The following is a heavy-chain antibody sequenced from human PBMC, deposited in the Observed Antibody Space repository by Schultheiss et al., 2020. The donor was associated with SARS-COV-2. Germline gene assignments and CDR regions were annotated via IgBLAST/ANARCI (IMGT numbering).Heavy chain of an antibody. CDR1: GFTFSSYA. J-gene: IGHJ3*02. V-gene: IGHV3-23*01. CDR3: ARDGVMVRGVPEFDAFDI. CDR2: ISGSGGST. D-gene: IGHD3-10*01. Sequence: GGSLRLSCAASGFTFSSYAMSWVRQAPGKGLEWVSAISGSGGSTYYADSVKGRFTISRDNSKNTLYLQMNSLRAEDTAVYYCARDGVMVRGVPEFDAFDIWGQGTMVTVSS.